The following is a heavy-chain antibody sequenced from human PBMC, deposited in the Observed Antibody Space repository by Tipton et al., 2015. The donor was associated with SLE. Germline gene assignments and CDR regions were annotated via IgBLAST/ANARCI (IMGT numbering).Heavy chain of an antibody. D-gene: IGHD6-6*01. CDR1: GGSISSYY. Sequence: TLSLTCTVSGGSISSYYWSWIRQPPGKGLEWIGYIYYSGSTNYNPSLKSRVTISVDTSKNQFSLKLRSVTAADTAVYYCARGRAARPGYYFDYWGQGTLVTVSS. V-gene: IGHV4-59*01. CDR2: IYYSGST. CDR3: ARGRAARPGYYFDY. J-gene: IGHJ4*02.